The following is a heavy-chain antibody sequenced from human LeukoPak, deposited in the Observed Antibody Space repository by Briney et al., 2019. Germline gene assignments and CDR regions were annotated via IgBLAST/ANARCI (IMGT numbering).Heavy chain of an antibody. V-gene: IGHV4-61*02. D-gene: IGHD2-21*02. Sequence: KTSETLSLTCSVSGGSISSGRYYWTWIRQPAGKGLEWIGRLYTNDNTNYDPSLESRVSISVDTPKSQFYLQLTSVTAADTAVYFCARGVVTDDYYMDVWGKGITVIVSS. CDR3: ARGVVTDDYYMDV. CDR1: GGSISSGRYY. CDR2: LYTNDNT. J-gene: IGHJ6*03.